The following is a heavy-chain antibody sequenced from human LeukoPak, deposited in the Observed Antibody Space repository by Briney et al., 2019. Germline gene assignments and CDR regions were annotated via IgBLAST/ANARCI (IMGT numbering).Heavy chain of an antibody. CDR3: ARLGHDYDSSAFDY. CDR2: IYHSGST. V-gene: IGHV4-38-2*01. D-gene: IGHD3-22*01. CDR1: GYSISSGYY. Sequence: PSETLSLTCAVSGYSISSGYYWGWIRQPPGKGLEWIGSIYHSGSTYYNPSLKSRVTISVDTSKNQFSLKLSSVTAADTAVYYCARLGHDYDSSAFDYWGRGTLVTVSS. J-gene: IGHJ4*02.